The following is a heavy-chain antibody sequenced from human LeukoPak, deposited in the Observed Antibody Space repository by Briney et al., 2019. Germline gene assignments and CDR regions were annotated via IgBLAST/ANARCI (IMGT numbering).Heavy chain of an antibody. CDR3: ARRSNTYYTFDY. V-gene: IGHV3-72*01. CDR2: SRDKAKSYST. J-gene: IGHJ4*02. Sequence: PGGSLRLSCAASGFTLSDHYMDWVRQAPGKGLEWLARSRDKAKSYSTEHAASVKGRFTISRDNSKNSLYLQMNSLKTEDTAVYYCARRSNTYYTFDYWGQGTLVTVSS. D-gene: IGHD2-2*01. CDR1: GFTLSDHY.